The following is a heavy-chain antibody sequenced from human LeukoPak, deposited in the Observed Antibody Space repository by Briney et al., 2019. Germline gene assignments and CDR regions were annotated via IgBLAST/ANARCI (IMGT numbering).Heavy chain of an antibody. CDR2: IKQDGSEK. V-gene: IGHV3-7*03. D-gene: IGHD3-10*01. J-gene: IGHJ4*02. CDR3: ARDYSGSGSYYNRGFDY. CDR1: GFTFSSYW. Sequence: PGGSLRLSCAASGFTFSSYWMSWVRQAPGKGLEWVANIKQDGSEKYYVDSVKGRFTISRDNAKNSLYLQMNSLRAEDTAVYYCARDYSGSGSYYNRGFDYWGQGTLVTVSS.